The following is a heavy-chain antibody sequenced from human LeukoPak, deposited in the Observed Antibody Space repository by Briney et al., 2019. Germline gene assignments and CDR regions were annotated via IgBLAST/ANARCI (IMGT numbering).Heavy chain of an antibody. CDR1: GFTFSSYS. D-gene: IGHD3-10*01. V-gene: IGHV4-34*01. J-gene: IGHJ5*01. CDR3: ARALPVLLWFGELLFRGNSDWFDP. Sequence: GSLRLSCAASGFTFSSYSMNWIRQPPGKGLEWIGEINHSGSTNYNPSLKSRVTISVDTSKNQFSLKLSSVTAADTAVYYCARALPVLLWFGELLFRGNSDWFDPWGQGTTVTVSS. CDR2: INHSGST.